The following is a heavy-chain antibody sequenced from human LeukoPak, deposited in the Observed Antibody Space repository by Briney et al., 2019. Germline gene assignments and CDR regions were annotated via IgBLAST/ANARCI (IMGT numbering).Heavy chain of an antibody. Sequence: GGPLRLSCAASGFTFSGSVVHWVRQASGKGLEWVGRIRNKANNYATAYAASVKGRFTISRDDSKNTAFLQMNSLKTEDAAVYYCRSTFCTNGVCYFDYWGQGTLVTVSS. J-gene: IGHJ4*02. CDR1: GFTFSGSV. V-gene: IGHV3-73*01. D-gene: IGHD2-8*01. CDR2: IRNKANNYAT. CDR3: RSTFCTNGVCYFDY.